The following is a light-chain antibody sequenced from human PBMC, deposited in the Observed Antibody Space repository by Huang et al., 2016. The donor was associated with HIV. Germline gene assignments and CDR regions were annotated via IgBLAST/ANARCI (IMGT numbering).Light chain of an antibody. J-gene: IGKJ1*01. Sequence: EIVMTQSPATLSVSPGERVTLSCRASQSLSSQLAWYQQKRGQAPRLLISGVSTRATVIPARFSGSGSGTDFTLTINSLQSEDFATYYCQQYNDWPLTFGQGTEVEIK. CDR3: QQYNDWPLT. V-gene: IGKV3-15*01. CDR1: QSLSSQ. CDR2: GVS.